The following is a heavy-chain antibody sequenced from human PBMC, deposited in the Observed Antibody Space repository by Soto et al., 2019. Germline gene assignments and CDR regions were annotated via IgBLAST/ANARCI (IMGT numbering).Heavy chain of an antibody. Sequence: QLQLQESGPGLVKPSKTLSLTCTVSGGSISSSSYYWGWIRQPPGKGLAWIGSSYYSGSTYYNPSLKSRVPMSVDTSKNQLSLNLSSVTAADAAVYYCAIDPGIAVAGTSDYWGQGTLVTVSS. V-gene: IGHV4-39*02. CDR1: GGSISSSSYY. CDR3: AIDPGIAVAGTSDY. CDR2: SYYSGST. D-gene: IGHD6-19*01. J-gene: IGHJ4*02.